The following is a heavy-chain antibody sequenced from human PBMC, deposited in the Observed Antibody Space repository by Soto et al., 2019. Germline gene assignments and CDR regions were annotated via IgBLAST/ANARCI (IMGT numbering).Heavy chain of an antibody. J-gene: IGHJ3*02. CDR1: GYTFTSYY. V-gene: IGHV1-46*03. Sequence: ASVKVSCKASGYTFTSYYMHWVRQAPGQGLEWMGIINPSGGSTSYAQKFQGRVTMTRDTSTSTVYMELSSLRSEDTAVYYCARIFRRYCSSTSCYGDAFDIWGQGTMVTVSS. CDR2: INPSGGST. CDR3: ARIFRRYCSSTSCYGDAFDI. D-gene: IGHD2-2*01.